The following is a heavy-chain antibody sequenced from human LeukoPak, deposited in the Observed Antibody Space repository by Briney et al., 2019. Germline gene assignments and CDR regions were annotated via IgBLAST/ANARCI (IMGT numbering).Heavy chain of an antibody. CDR3: TRHSAGGWDYFEY. CDR2: IYHNGRT. CDR1: GGSISSSNW. V-gene: IGHV4-4*02. D-gene: IGHD6-19*01. J-gene: IGHJ4*02. Sequence: PSGTLSLTCAVSGGSISSSNWWSWVRPPPGKGLEWAGEIYHNGRTNYNQSLKSRVTISLDTSKIQFSLRLKTVTAADTAVYYCTRHSAGGWDYFEYWGQGTLVTVSA.